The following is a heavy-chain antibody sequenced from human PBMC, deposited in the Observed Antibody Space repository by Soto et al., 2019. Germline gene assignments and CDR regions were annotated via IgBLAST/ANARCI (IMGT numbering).Heavy chain of an antibody. Sequence: QITLKESGPTLVEPTQTLTLTCTFSEFSLTTSGVGVGWIRQPPGKALEWLALIYWDDDKRNSPSLKSRLTIXKDTSKXQXVLXMXNMDPVDTATYFCAHSVAGNFDYWGQGILVTVSS. V-gene: IGHV2-5*02. CDR3: AHSVAGNFDY. J-gene: IGHJ4*02. CDR1: EFSLTTSGVG. D-gene: IGHD3-10*01. CDR2: IYWDDDK.